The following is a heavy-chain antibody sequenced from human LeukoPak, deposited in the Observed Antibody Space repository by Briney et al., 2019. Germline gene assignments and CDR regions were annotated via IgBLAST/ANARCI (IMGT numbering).Heavy chain of an antibody. V-gene: IGHV3-74*01. CDR3: ARHHCSSTGCYLDY. Sequence: GGSLRLSCAASGFTFSEYWMHWVRQASGKGLEWVSRINSDGSRITYADSVKGRFTISRDNSKSTLYLQMNSLRAEDTAVYYCARHHCSSTGCYLDYWGQGTLVTVSS. J-gene: IGHJ4*02. CDR2: INSDGSRI. D-gene: IGHD2-2*01. CDR1: GFTFSEYW.